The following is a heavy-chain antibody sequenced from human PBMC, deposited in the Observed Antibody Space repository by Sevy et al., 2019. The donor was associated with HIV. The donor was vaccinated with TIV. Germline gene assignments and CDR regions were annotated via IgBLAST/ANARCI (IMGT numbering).Heavy chain of an antibody. CDR2: ISYEGTET. Sequence: GGSLRLSCAASGFAFSTHAMHWGRQAPGKGLEWVAVISYEGTETFYATSVEGRFTISRDNSKNMLSLQINSLRPEDTAVYYCARDGGNSVKWYPLYWGHGTLVTVSS. CDR3: ARDGGNSVKWYPLY. D-gene: IGHD2-2*01. CDR1: GFAFSTHA. V-gene: IGHV3-30-3*01. J-gene: IGHJ4*01.